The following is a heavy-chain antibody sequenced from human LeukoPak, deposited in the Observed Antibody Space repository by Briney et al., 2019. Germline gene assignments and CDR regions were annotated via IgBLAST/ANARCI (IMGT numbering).Heavy chain of an antibody. V-gene: IGHV6-1*01. J-gene: IGHJ4*02. CDR2: TYYRSKWYN. CDR3: AREGCSGANCFSGFDC. CDR1: GDSVSSKSAT. Sequence: SQTLSLTCAISGDSVSSKSATWNWIRRSPSRGLEWLGRTYYRSKWYNDYAVPVKSRITISPDTSKNQFSLQLSSVTPEDTAVYYCAREGCSGANCFSGFDCWGQGTLVTVSS. D-gene: IGHD2-15*01.